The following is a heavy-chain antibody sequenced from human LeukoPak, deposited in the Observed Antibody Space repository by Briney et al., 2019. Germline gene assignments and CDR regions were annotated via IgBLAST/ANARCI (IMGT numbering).Heavy chain of an antibody. Sequence: AGGSLRLSCAASGFTFSPYWMSWVRQAPGKGLEWVANIKQDGSEKYYVDSVKGRFTISRDNAKKSLYLQMNSLRAEDTAVYYCARDGRGYTYGNDYWGQGTLVTVSS. J-gene: IGHJ4*02. CDR2: IKQDGSEK. D-gene: IGHD5-18*01. V-gene: IGHV3-7*03. CDR1: GFTFSPYW. CDR3: ARDGRGYTYGNDY.